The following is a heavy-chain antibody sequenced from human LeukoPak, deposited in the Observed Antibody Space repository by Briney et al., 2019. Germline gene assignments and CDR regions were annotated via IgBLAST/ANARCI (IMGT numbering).Heavy chain of an antibody. D-gene: IGHD6-19*01. J-gene: IGHJ4*02. V-gene: IGHV3-9*03. CDR1: GFTFDDYA. Sequence: GRSLRLSCAASGFTFDDYAMHWVRQAPGKGLEWVSGISWNSGSIGYADSVKGRFTISRDNAKNSLYLQMNSLSAEDMALYYCAEGVAGTRMAFDYWGQGTLVTVSS. CDR2: ISWNSGSI. CDR3: AEGVAGTRMAFDY.